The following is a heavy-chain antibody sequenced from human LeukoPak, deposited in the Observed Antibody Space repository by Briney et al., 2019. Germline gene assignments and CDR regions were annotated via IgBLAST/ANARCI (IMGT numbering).Heavy chain of an antibody. J-gene: IGHJ4*02. CDR1: GFTFSSYG. Sequence: GGSLRLSCAASGFTFSSYGMHWVRQAPGKGLEWVAFIRYDGSNKYYADSMKGRFTISRDNSKNTLYLQMNSLRAEDTAVYYCAKVLRLGDYIDYWGQGTLVTVSS. V-gene: IGHV3-30*02. CDR2: IRYDGSNK. D-gene: IGHD1-26*01. CDR3: AKVLRLGDYIDY.